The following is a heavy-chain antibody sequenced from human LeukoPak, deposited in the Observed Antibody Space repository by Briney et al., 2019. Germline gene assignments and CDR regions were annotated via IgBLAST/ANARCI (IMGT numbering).Heavy chain of an antibody. V-gene: IGHV1-2*02. CDR2: INPNSGGT. CDR1: GYTFTGYY. CDR3: ARGIAAAGTVWFDP. J-gene: IGHJ5*02. Sequence: ASVKVSCKASGYTFTGYYMHWVRQAPGQGLEWMGWINPNSGGTNYAQKFQGRVTMTRDTSISTAYMELSRLRSDDTAVYYCARGIAAAGTVWFDPWGXGTLVTVSX. D-gene: IGHD6-13*01.